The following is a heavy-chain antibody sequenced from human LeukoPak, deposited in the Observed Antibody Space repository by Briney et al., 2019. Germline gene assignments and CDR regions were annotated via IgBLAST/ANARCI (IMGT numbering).Heavy chain of an antibody. CDR2: IYYSGST. Sequence: SETLSLTCTVSGGSISSYYWSWIRQPPGKGLEWIGYIYYSGSTNYNPSLKSRVTISVDTSKNQFSLKLSSVTAADTAVYYCARLSPPLVISGYSGSYWGQGTLVTVSS. CDR1: GGSISSYY. CDR3: ARLSPPLVISGYSGSY. D-gene: IGHD3-22*01. J-gene: IGHJ4*02. V-gene: IGHV4-59*08.